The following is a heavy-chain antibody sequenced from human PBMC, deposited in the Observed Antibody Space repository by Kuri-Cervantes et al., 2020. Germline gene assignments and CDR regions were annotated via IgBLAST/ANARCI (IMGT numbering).Heavy chain of an antibody. V-gene: IGHV4-59*01. CDR1: GGSISSYS. J-gene: IGHJ6*03. CDR3: ARSPSRYYMDV. Sequence: GSLRLSCTVSGGSISSYSWSWIRQPPGKGLEWIGYIYYSGSTNYNPSLKSRVTISVDTSKNQFSLKLSSVTAADTAVYYCARSPSRYYMDVWGKGTTVTVSS. CDR2: IYYSGST.